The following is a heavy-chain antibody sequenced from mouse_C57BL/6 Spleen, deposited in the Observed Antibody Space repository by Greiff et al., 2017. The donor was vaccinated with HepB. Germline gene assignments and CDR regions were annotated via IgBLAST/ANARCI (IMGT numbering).Heavy chain of an antibody. J-gene: IGHJ2*01. D-gene: IGHD4-1*01. CDR2: IYPGDGDT. CDR1: GYAFSSYW. Sequence: VQLQQSGAELVKPGASVKISCKASGYAFSSYWMNWVKQRPGKGLEWIGQIYPGDGDTNYNGKFKGKATLTADKSSSTAYMQLSSLTSEDSAVYFCARGGELGHFDYWGQGTTLTVSS. V-gene: IGHV1-80*01. CDR3: ARGGELGHFDY.